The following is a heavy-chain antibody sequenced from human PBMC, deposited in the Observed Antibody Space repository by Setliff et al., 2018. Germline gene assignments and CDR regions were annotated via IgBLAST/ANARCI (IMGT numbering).Heavy chain of an antibody. Sequence: VKVSCKASGYTLTGYYMHWVRQAPGQGLEWMGWINPNGGGTNYAQKFQGWVTMTRDTSISTAYMELSRLRSDDTAVYYCARGRDFWSGYLVYWGQGTLVTVSS. V-gene: IGHV1-2*04. D-gene: IGHD3-3*01. CDR3: ARGRDFWSGYLVY. CDR2: INPNGGGT. J-gene: IGHJ4*02. CDR1: GYTLTGYY.